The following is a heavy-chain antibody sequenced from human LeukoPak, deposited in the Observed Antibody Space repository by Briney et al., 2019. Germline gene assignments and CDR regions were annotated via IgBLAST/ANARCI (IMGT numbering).Heavy chain of an antibody. CDR3: ARDGYLFDY. Sequence: ASVKVSCKAPGYTFTNYYIHWVRLAPGQGLEWMGIINPSGGGTKYAQNFQGRVTMTRDTSTSTVYMELSSLRSEDTAVYYCARDGYLFDYWGQGTLVTVSS. D-gene: IGHD5-12*01. J-gene: IGHJ4*02. CDR1: GYTFTNYY. CDR2: INPSGGGT. V-gene: IGHV1-46*01.